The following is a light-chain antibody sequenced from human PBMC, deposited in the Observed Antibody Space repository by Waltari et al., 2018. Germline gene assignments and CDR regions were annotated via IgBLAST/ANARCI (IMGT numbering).Light chain of an antibody. V-gene: IGLV3-19*01. Sequence: SSELTQDPAVSVALGQTVRLTCQGDSLRRYYASWYQQRPGQAPFLVLYGQDNRPSGIPYRFAGSTSGNTASLTIPRAQAEDAGVYYCLSRDTSSTRVFGGGTTLTV. J-gene: IGLJ3*02. CDR1: SLRRYY. CDR2: GQD. CDR3: LSRDTSSTRV.